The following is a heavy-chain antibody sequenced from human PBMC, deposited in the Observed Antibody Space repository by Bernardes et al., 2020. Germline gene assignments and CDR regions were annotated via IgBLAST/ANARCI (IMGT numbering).Heavy chain of an antibody. Sequence: SGPTLVKPTQTLTLTCTFSGFSLSTSGVGVGWIRQPPGKALEWLALIYWDDDKRYSPSLKSRLTITKDTSKNQVVLTMTNMDPVDTATYYCAHSEIRRLRNLGRRYFQHWGQGTLVTVSS. CDR3: AHSEIRRLRNLGRRYFQH. V-gene: IGHV2-5*02. CDR1: GFSLSTSGVG. J-gene: IGHJ1*01. CDR2: IYWDDDK. D-gene: IGHD4-17*01.